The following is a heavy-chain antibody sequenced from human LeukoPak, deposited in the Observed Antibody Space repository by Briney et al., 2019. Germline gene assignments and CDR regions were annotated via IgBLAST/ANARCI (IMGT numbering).Heavy chain of an antibody. V-gene: IGHV4-34*01. Sequence: SETLSLTCAVYGGSFSGYYWSWIRQPPGKGLEWIGEINHSGSTNYNPSLKSRVTISVDTSKNQFSLKLSSVTAADTAVYYCARLAGYSYGYSAFDIWGQGTMVTVSS. J-gene: IGHJ3*02. D-gene: IGHD5-18*01. CDR3: ARLAGYSYGYSAFDI. CDR2: INHSGST. CDR1: GGSFSGYY.